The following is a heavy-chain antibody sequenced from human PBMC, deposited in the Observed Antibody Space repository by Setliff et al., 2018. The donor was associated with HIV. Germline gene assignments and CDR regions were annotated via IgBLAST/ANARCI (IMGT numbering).Heavy chain of an antibody. J-gene: IGHJ6*03. CDR2: IYYSGRS. CDR3: ARLVTVVTLNYMDV. Sequence: PSETLSLTCTVSGDSISSGGYYWSWIRQSPGKGLEWIGYIYYSGRSYYNPSLQSRITMSVETSMNQFSLKLSSVTAADTAVYYCARLVTVVTLNYMDVWGKGTTVTVSS. D-gene: IGHD2-21*02. V-gene: IGHV4-31*03. CDR1: GDSISSGGYY.